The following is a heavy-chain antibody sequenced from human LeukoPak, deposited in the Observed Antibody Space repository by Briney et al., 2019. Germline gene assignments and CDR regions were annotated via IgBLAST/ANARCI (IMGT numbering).Heavy chain of an antibody. D-gene: IGHD6-19*01. Sequence: SETLSLTCTVSGGSIISYYWSWIRQPPGKGLEWIGYIYYSGSTNYNPSLKSRVTISVDTSKNQFSLKLSSVTAAGTAVYYCARDRLYRAVAGLDASDIWGQGTMATVSS. CDR1: GGSIISYY. CDR3: ARDRLYRAVAGLDASDI. CDR2: IYYSGST. J-gene: IGHJ3*02. V-gene: IGHV4-59*01.